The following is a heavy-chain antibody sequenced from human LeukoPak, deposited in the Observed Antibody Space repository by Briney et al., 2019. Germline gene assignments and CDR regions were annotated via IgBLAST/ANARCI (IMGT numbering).Heavy chain of an antibody. J-gene: IGHJ4*02. V-gene: IGHV3-20*04. Sequence: GGSLRLSCAASGFNFDDYGMTWVRQAPGRGLEWVSGVNWSGSSTNYADSVKGRFTISRDNAKNSLYLQMNSLRAEDTAVYYCARVIAAAASDYWGQGTLVTVSS. D-gene: IGHD6-13*01. CDR2: VNWSGSST. CDR1: GFNFDDYG. CDR3: ARVIAAAASDY.